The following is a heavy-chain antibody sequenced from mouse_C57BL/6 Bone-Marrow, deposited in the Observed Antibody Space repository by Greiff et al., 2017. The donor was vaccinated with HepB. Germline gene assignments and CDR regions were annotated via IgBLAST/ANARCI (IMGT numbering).Heavy chain of an antibody. CDR2: IDPSDSYT. J-gene: IGHJ2*01. CDR1: GYTFTSYW. CDR3: AREGSYSCYFDY. V-gene: IGHV1-69*01. Sequence: QVQLQQPGAELVMPGASVKLSCKASGYTFTSYWMYWVKQRPGQDLEWIGEIDPSDSYTNYNQKFKGKSTLTVDKSSSTAYMQLSSLTSEDSAVYYCAREGSYSCYFDYWGGGTTLTVAS. D-gene: IGHD2-14*01.